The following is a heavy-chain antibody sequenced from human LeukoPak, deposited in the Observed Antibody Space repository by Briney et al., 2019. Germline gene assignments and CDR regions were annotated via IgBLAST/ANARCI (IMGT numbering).Heavy chain of an antibody. J-gene: IGHJ4*02. D-gene: IGHD3-10*01. CDR3: ARLHHYGSGSYLPDY. CDR1: GGSISSYY. V-gene: IGHV4-59*08. CDR2: IYYSGST. Sequence: SETLSLTCTVSGGSISSYYWSWIRQPPGKGLEWIGYIYYSGSTNYSPSLKSRVTISVDTSKNQFSLKLSSVTAADTAVYYCARLHHYGSGSYLPDYWGQGTLVTVSS.